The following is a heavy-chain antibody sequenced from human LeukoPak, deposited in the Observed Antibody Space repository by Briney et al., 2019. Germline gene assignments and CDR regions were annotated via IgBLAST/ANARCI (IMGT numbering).Heavy chain of an antibody. J-gene: IGHJ6*03. D-gene: IGHD2-15*01. CDR1: GFTFSNAW. CDR2: IKSKTDGGTT. Sequence: GGSLRLSCAASGFTFSNAWMSWVRQAPGKGLEWVGRIKSKTDGGTTGYAAPVKGRFTISRDESKNTLYLQLNSLKTEDTAVYYCTTGPLRYCSGGSCYHRYYYYYMDVWGKGTTVTVSS. V-gene: IGHV3-15*01. CDR3: TTGPLRYCSGGSCYHRYYYYYMDV.